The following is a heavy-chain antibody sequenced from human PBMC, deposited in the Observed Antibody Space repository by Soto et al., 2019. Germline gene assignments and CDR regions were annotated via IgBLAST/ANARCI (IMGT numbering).Heavy chain of an antibody. CDR1: GFTFSSYA. J-gene: IGHJ5*02. CDR2: ISGSGGST. D-gene: IGHD3-3*01. V-gene: IGHV3-23*01. Sequence: GSLRLSCAASGFTFSSYAMSWVRQAPGKGLEWVSAISGSGGSTYYADSVKGRFTISRDNSKNTLYLQMNSLRAEDTAVYYCPKGPIFGVVRNWFDPWGQGTLVTVS. CDR3: PKGPIFGVVRNWFDP.